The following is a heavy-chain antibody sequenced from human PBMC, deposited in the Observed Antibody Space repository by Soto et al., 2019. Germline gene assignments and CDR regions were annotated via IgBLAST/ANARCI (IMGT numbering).Heavy chain of an antibody. V-gene: IGHV3-30-3*01. CDR1: GFTFSSYA. CDR2: ISYDGSNK. D-gene: IGHD3-9*01. Sequence: GGSLRLSCAASGFTFSSYAMHWVRQAPGKGLEWVAVISYDGSNKYYADSVKGRFTISRDNSKNTLYLQMNSLRAEDTAVYYCARGSDILTGYYRPPFDYWGQGTLVTVSS. CDR3: ARGSDILTGYYRPPFDY. J-gene: IGHJ4*02.